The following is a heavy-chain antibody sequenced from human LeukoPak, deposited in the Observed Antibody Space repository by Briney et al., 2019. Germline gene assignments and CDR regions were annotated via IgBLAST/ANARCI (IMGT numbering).Heavy chain of an antibody. D-gene: IGHD3-10*01. Sequence: PGGSLRLSCAASGFRFSSYWMSWVRQAPGKGLEWVSSISGSRDYIYYAESVKGRFTISRDNAKNSLYLQMNSLRVEDTAVYYCAKTYGSLYYYGMDVWGQGTTVTVSS. J-gene: IGHJ6*02. CDR1: GFRFSSYW. CDR2: ISGSRDYI. V-gene: IGHV3-21*01. CDR3: AKTYGSLYYYGMDV.